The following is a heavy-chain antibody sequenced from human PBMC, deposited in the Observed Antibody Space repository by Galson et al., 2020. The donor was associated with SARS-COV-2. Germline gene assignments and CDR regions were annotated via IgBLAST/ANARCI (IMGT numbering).Heavy chain of an antibody. CDR1: GFTFSSYA. D-gene: IGHD4-17*01. CDR2: ISGSGGST. J-gene: IGHJ4*02. V-gene: IGHV3-23*01. CDR3: AKNPEPYDYGDYFDY. Sequence: GESLKISCAASGFTFSSYAMSWVHQAPGKGLEWVSAISGSGGSTYYADSVKGRFTISRDNSKNTLYLQMNSLRAEDTAVYYCAKNPEPYDYGDYFDYWGQGTLVTVSS.